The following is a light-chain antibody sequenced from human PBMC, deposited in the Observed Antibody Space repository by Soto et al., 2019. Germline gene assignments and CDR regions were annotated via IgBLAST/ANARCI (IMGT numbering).Light chain of an antibody. V-gene: IGKV3-20*01. CDR2: GAS. CDR3: QQYGNSRWT. J-gene: IGKJ1*01. CDR1: PSVSSRY. Sequence: EIVLTQSPVTLSLSPGERATLSCRASPSVSSRYLAWYQQKPGQAPRILISGASTRATGIADRFSGSGSGTDFTLTISRLETEDFAVYYCQQYGNSRWTFGQGTKVEIK.